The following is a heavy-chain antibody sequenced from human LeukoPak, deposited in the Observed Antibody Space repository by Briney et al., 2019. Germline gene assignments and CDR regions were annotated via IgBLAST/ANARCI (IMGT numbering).Heavy chain of an antibody. J-gene: IGHJ4*02. CDR3: TEGVKMVFND. D-gene: IGHD2-8*01. Sequence: PGGSLRLSCAASGFIFSDYYMCWVRQAPGEGPEWISYISSFGSTKHYADSVKGRFTVSRDNGKNLVYLEMNSLRVDDTAVYYCTEGVKMVFNDWGQGALVTVSS. V-gene: IGHV3-11*04. CDR1: GFIFSDYY. CDR2: ISSFGSTK.